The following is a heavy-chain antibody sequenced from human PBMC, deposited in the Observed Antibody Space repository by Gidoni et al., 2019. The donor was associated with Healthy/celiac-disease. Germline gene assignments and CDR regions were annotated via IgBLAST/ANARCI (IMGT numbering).Heavy chain of an antibody. V-gene: IGHV5-51*01. CDR2: IYPGDSDT. Sequence: EVQLVQSGAEVKKPGESLKISCMGSGSSFTSYWIGWVRQMPGKGLEWMGIIYPGDSDTRYSPSFQGQVTISADKSISTAYLQWSSLKASDTAMYYCARHKGRSGSGWYYFDYWGQGTLVTVSS. CDR3: ARHKGRSGSGWYYFDY. J-gene: IGHJ4*02. D-gene: IGHD6-19*01. CDR1: GSSFTSYW.